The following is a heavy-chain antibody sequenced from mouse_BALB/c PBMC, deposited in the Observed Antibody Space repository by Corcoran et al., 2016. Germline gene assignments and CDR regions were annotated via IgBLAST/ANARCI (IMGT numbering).Heavy chain of an antibody. V-gene: IGHV1S136*01. CDR2: INPYNDGT. CDR1: GYTFTSYV. Sequence: EVQLQQSGPELVKPGASVKMSCKASGYTFTSYVMHWVKQKPGQGLEWIGYINPYNDGTKYNEKFKGKATLTSDKSSSTAYMELSSLTSEGSAVYYCASRYDEAWFAYWGQGTLVTVSA. J-gene: IGHJ3*01. CDR3: ASRYDEAWFAY. D-gene: IGHD2-14*01.